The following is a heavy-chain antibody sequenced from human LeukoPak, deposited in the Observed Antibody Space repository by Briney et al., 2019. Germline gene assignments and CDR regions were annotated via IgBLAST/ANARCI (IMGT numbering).Heavy chain of an antibody. V-gene: IGHV3-7*01. J-gene: IGHJ4*02. CDR3: ARAPAGHYFDY. Sequence: PGGSLRLSCAASGFTFSTYWMSWVRQAPGKGLEWVATIKQDGSEQYYVDSVKGRFTISRDNAKNSLYLEVNSLRAEDTAVYYCARAPAGHYFDYWGQGTLVTVSS. CDR1: GFTFSTYW. CDR2: IKQDGSEQ. D-gene: IGHD2-2*01.